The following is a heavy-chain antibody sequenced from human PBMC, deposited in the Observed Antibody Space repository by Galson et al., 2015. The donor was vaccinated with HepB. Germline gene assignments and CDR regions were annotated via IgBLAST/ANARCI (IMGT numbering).Heavy chain of an antibody. J-gene: IGHJ6*02. V-gene: IGHV3-30*04. Sequence: SLRLSCAASGFTFSSYAMHWVRQAPGKGLEWVAVISYDGSNKYYADSVKGRFTISRDNSKNTLYLQMNSLRADDTAVYYCAKDSKNERWQWLVQGDFYYHGMDVWGQGTTVTVSS. CDR1: GFTFSSYA. CDR3: AKDSKNERWQWLVQGDFYYHGMDV. CDR2: ISYDGSNK. D-gene: IGHD6-19*01.